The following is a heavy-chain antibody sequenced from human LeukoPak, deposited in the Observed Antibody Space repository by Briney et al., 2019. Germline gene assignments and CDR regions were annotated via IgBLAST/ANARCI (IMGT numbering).Heavy chain of an antibody. Sequence: GGSLRLSCAASGFTFSSYSMNWVRQAPGKGLEWVSYISSSSSTIYYADSVKGRFTISRDNAKNSLYLQMNNLRAEDTAVYYCASGQGWHFDLWGRGTLVTVSS. CDR3: ASGQGWHFDL. V-gene: IGHV3-48*01. CDR2: ISSSSSTI. CDR1: GFTFSSYS. J-gene: IGHJ2*01.